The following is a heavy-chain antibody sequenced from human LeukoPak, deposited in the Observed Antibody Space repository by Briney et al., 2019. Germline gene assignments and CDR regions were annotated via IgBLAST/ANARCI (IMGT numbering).Heavy chain of an antibody. V-gene: IGHV4-39*07. CDR1: GGSISSSSYY. CDR3: ARDNGAATGSYYFDY. D-gene: IGHD6-13*01. Sequence: SETLSLTCTVSGGSISSSSYYWGWIRQPPGKGLEWIGSIYYSGSTYYNPSLKSRVTISVDTSKNQFSLKLRSVTATDTAVYYCARDNGAATGSYYFDYWGQGTLVTVSS. CDR2: IYYSGST. J-gene: IGHJ4*02.